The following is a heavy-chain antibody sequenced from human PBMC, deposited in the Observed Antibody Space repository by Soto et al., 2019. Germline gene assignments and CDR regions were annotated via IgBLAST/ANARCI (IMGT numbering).Heavy chain of an antibody. Sequence: GESLTISCKGSGYSFAGYWITWVRQNPGKGLEWMGRIDPSDSQTYYSPSFRGHVTISVTKSITTVFLQWSSLRASDTAMYYCASFEEDSGRGFDPWGQGTLVTVSS. CDR2: IDPSDSQT. D-gene: IGHD1-26*01. CDR1: GYSFAGYW. J-gene: IGHJ5*02. CDR3: ASFEEDSGRGFDP. V-gene: IGHV5-10-1*01.